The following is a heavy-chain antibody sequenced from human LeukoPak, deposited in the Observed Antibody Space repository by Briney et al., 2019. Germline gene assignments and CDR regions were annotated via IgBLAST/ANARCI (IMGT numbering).Heavy chain of an antibody. D-gene: IGHD3-3*01. CDR1: GGSISSYY. J-gene: IGHJ6*02. CDR3: ARAAYYDFWSGYYPYGMDV. Sequence: PSETLSLTCTVSGGSISSYYWSWIRQPPGKGLEWIGYIYYSGSTNYNPSLKSRVTISVDMSKNQFSLKLSSVTAADTAVYYCARAAYYDFWSGYYPYGMDVWGQGTTVTVSS. CDR2: IYYSGST. V-gene: IGHV4-59*01.